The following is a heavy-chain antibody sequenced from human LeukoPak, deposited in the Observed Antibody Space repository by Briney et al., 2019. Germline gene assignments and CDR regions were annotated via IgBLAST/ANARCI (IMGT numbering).Heavy chain of an antibody. CDR2: IYYSGST. J-gene: IGHJ4*02. D-gene: IGHD2-15*01. Sequence: SETLSLTCTVSGGSISSYYWSWIRQPPGKGLEWIGYIYYSGSTNYNPSLKSRVTISVDTSKNQFSLKLSSVTAADTAVYYCARDRYCSGRSCYGPPDYWGQGVLVTVSS. CDR1: GGSISSYY. V-gene: IGHV4-59*01. CDR3: ARDRYCSGRSCYGPPDY.